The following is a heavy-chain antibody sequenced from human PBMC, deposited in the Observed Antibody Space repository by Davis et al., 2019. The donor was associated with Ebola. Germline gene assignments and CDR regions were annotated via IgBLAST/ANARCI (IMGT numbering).Heavy chain of an antibody. V-gene: IGHV3-48*02. CDR3: ARVGLGVKLGVYAFDI. CDR1: GFTFSSYS. CDR2: ISSSSSTI. J-gene: IGHJ3*02. D-gene: IGHD3-10*01. Sequence: GESLKISCAASGFTFSSYSMNWVRQAPGKGLEWVSYISSSSSTIYYADSVKGRFTISSDNAKNSLYLQMNSLRDEDTAVYDCARVGLGVKLGVYAFDIWGQGTMVTVSS.